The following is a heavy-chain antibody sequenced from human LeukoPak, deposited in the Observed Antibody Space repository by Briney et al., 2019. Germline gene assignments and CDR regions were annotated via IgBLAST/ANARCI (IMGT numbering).Heavy chain of an antibody. J-gene: IGHJ5*02. CDR2: INHSGST. V-gene: IGHV4-34*01. CDR1: GGSFSGYY. Sequence: SETLSLTCAVYGGSFSGYYWSWIRQPPGKGLEWIGEINHSGSTNYNPSLKSRVTISVDTSKNQFSLKLSSVTAADTAIYYCARKGGGQLVNTRRWFDPWGQGTLVTVSS. D-gene: IGHD6-13*01. CDR3: ARKGGGQLVNTRRWFDP.